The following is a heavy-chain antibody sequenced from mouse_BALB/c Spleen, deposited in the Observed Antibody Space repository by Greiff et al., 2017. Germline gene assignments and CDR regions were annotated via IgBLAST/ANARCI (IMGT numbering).Heavy chain of an antibody. CDR1: GFTFSSYT. J-gene: IGHJ3*01. V-gene: IGHV5-12-2*01. CDR3: ARHDYGNYVAY. CDR2: ISNGGGST. Sequence: EVKLVESGGGLVQPGGSLKLSCAASGFTFSSYTMSWVRQTPEKRLEWVAYISNGGGSTYYPDTVTGRFTISRDNAKNTLYLQMSSLKSEDTAMYYCARHDYGNYVAYWGQGTLVTVSA. D-gene: IGHD2-1*01.